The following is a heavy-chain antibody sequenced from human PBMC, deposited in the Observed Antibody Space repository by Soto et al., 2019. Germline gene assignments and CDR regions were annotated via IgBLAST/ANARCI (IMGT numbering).Heavy chain of an antibody. CDR3: AHAHKTAMMNIWFDP. CDR1: GFSLSTSGVG. V-gene: IGHV2-5*02. Sequence: QITLKESGPTLVKPTQTLTLTCTFSGFSLSTSGVGVGWIRQPQGNALEWLALIYWDDDKRYSPSLKSRLTIPNDTSKYNVGVTMTHMDRVNTAPYYYAHAHKTAMMNIWFDPWGQGTMVTVCS. D-gene: IGHD5-18*01. J-gene: IGHJ5*02. CDR2: IYWDDDK.